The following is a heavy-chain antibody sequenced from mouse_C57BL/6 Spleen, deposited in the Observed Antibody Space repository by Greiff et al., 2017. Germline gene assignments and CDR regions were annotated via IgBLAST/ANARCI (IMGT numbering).Heavy chain of an antibody. J-gene: IGHJ1*03. CDR3: ARGYNQPWYFDV. CDR1: GYTFTSYW. Sequence: QVQLKQPGAELVMPGASVKLSCKASGYTFTSYWMHWVKQRPGQGLEWIGEIDPSDSYTNYNQKFKGKSTLTVDKSSSTAYMQLSSLTSEDSAVYYCARGYNQPWYFDVWGTGTTVTVSS. D-gene: IGHD1-3*01. V-gene: IGHV1-69*01. CDR2: IDPSDSYT.